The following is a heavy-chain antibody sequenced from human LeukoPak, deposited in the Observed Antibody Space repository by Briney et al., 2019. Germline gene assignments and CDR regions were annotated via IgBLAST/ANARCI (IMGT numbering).Heavy chain of an antibody. CDR1: GFTFSSFG. Sequence: PGGTLRLSCAASGFTFSSFGMSWVRQAPGKGLEWVPAISSTGGTAYYADSVKGRFTISRDNAKNSLYLQMNSLRAEDTAVYFCAREGGPSGSNYRDAFDVWGQGTMVTVSS. CDR3: AREGGPSGSNYRDAFDV. D-gene: IGHD1-26*01. J-gene: IGHJ3*01. CDR2: ISSTGGTA. V-gene: IGHV3-23*01.